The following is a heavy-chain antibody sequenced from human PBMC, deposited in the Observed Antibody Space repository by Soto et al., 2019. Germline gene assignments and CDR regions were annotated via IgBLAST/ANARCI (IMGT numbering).Heavy chain of an antibody. V-gene: IGHV3-48*03. Sequence: PGGSLRLSCAASGFTFSSCEMNWVRQAPGKGLEWVSYISSSGSTIYYEDSVKGRFTISRDNDKNSLYLQMNSLRAEDTAVYYCARTPLWVAARXLDWLDPWGQGX. D-gene: IGHD6-6*01. CDR1: GFTFSSCE. CDR3: ARTPLWVAARXLDWLDP. J-gene: IGHJ5*02. CDR2: ISSSGSTI.